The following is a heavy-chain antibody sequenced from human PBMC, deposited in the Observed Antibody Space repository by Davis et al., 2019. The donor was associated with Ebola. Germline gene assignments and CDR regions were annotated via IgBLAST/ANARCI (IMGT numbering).Heavy chain of an antibody. D-gene: IGHD2-21*01. CDR2: ITRDGSEK. J-gene: IGHJ4*02. V-gene: IGHV3-7*03. CDR3: ARDLLVI. CDR1: GVAFSRNR. Sequence: PAESLTLSCTDYGVAFSRNRMTWVRQAPGKGLEWVANITRDGSEKYYVDSVKGRFTISRENAKESLYLQMNSLRFEDTVVYYCARDLLVIRGQGMLVTVSS.